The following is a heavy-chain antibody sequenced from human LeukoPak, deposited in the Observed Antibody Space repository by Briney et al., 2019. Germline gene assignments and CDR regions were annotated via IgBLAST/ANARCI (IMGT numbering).Heavy chain of an antibody. V-gene: IGHV3-64*01. CDR2: ISSNGGST. Sequence: PGRSLRLSCAASGFTFSSYAMHWVRQAPGKGLEYVSAISSNGGSTYYANSVKGRFTISRDNSKNTLYLQMGSLRAEDMAVYYCARGGGSSGYRPTDYWGQGTLVTVSS. J-gene: IGHJ4*02. CDR1: GFTFSSYA. CDR3: ARGGGSSGYRPTDY. D-gene: IGHD3-22*01.